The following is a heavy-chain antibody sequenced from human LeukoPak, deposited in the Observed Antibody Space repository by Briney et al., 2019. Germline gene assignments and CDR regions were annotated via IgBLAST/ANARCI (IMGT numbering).Heavy chain of an antibody. J-gene: IGHJ4*02. V-gene: IGHV4-59*01. Sequence: SETLSLTCTVSGDSINTYYWSWIRQPPGKGLEWIGYIYYSVISDYNPSLKSRVTMSVDMSTRQISLKLSSVTAADTAVYYCARGSGGDGSGSLWGQGTLVTVSS. D-gene: IGHD3-10*01. CDR2: IYYSVIS. CDR3: ARGSGGDGSGSL. CDR1: GDSINTYY.